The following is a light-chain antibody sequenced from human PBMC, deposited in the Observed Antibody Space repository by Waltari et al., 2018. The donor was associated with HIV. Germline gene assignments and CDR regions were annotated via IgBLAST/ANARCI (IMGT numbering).Light chain of an antibody. CDR3: QQYYTYPQT. V-gene: IGKV1-8*01. Sequence: IRMTQSPSSLSASTGDRVTITCRASQSISTSLAWYQLKPGKAPKLLIYGASTLQSGVPSRFSGSGSGTDFTLTISCLQSDDFATYSCQQYYTYPQTFGQGTTVEIK. CDR1: QSISTS. J-gene: IGKJ1*01. CDR2: GAS.